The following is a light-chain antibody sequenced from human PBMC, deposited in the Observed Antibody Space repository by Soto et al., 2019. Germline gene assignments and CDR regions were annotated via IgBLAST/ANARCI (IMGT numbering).Light chain of an antibody. CDR3: QQYDNSPIT. V-gene: IGKV3-20*01. CDR1: ENVSGNF. J-gene: IGKJ5*01. CDR2: GAS. Sequence: EVVLTQSPATLSLSPWERATLSCRASENVSGNFLAWYQQKPGQAPRLLIYGASSRATGIPDRFSGTGSETDFTLTISRLEPEDFAVYYCQQYDNSPITFGQGTRLEIK.